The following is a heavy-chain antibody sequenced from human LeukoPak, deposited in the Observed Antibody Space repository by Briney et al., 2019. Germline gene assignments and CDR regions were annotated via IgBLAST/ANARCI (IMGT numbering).Heavy chain of an antibody. D-gene: IGHD4-11*01. CDR3: ARGDYRSYWYFDL. CDR2: ISHSGST. Sequence: SETLSLTCAVYGGSFSGYYWSWIRQPPGKGLEWIGEISHSGSTNYNPSLKSRVTISVDTSKNQFSLKLSSVTAADTAVYYCARGDYRSYWYFDLWGRGTLVTVSS. J-gene: IGHJ2*01. V-gene: IGHV4-34*01. CDR1: GGSFSGYY.